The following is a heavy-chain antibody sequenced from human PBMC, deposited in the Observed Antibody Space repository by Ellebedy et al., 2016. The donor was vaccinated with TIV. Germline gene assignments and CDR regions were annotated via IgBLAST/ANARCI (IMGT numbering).Heavy chain of an antibody. CDR1: GFTFSSYA. CDR3: AKGPTGEGYYYFDY. V-gene: IGHV3-30-3*01. D-gene: IGHD7-27*01. J-gene: IGHJ4*02. Sequence: GGSLRLSCAASGFTFSSYAMHWVRQAPGKGLEWVAVISYDGSNKYYADSVKGRFTISRDNSKNSLYLQMNSLRTEDTALYYCAKGPTGEGYYYFDYWGQGTLVTVSS. CDR2: ISYDGSNK.